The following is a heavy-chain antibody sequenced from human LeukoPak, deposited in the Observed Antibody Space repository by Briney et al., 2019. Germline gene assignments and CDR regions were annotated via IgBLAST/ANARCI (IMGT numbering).Heavy chain of an antibody. D-gene: IGHD1-26*01. CDR1: GGSISSYY. J-gene: IGHJ4*02. V-gene: IGHV4-59*12. Sequence: SETLSLTCTVSGGSISSYYWSWIRQPPGKGLEWIGYIYYSGSTNYNPSLKSRVTMSIDTSKNQFSLKLSSVTAADTAVYYCARGGGYWRFDYWGQGPRSPSPQ. CDR3: ARGGGYWRFDY. CDR2: IYYSGST.